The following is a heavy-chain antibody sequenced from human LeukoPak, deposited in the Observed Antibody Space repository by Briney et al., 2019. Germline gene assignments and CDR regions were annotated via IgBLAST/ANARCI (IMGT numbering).Heavy chain of an antibody. Sequence: SVKVSCKASGGTFSSYAISWVRRAPGQGLEWMGGIIPIFGTANYAQKFQGRVTITADESTSTAYMELSSLRSEDTAVYYCASSSRGIFGVVYYYYYMDVWGKGTTVTVSS. CDR3: ASSSRGIFGVVYYYYYMDV. CDR2: IIPIFGTA. CDR1: GGTFSSYA. D-gene: IGHD3-3*01. J-gene: IGHJ6*03. V-gene: IGHV1-69*13.